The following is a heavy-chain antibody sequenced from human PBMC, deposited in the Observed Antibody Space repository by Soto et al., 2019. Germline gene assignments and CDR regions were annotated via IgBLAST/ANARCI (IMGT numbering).Heavy chain of an antibody. CDR3: ARKGLRGGYDY. D-gene: IGHD6-13*01. CDR1: GGSFSVYY. V-gene: IGHV4-34*12. J-gene: IGHJ4*02. Sequence: SETLSLTCAAYGGSFSVYYWSWIRQPPGKGLEWIGEVVHGGSPNFNPSLKSRVTVSVDTSKNQASLKLSSVTAADTAVYYCARKGLRGGYDYWGQGTLVTVSS. CDR2: VVHGGSP.